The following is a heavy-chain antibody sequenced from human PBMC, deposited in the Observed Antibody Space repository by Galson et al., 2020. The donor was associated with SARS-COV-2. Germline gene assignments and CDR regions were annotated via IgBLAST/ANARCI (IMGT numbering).Heavy chain of an antibody. V-gene: IGHV3-23*01. D-gene: IGHD2-15*01. Sequence: GSLRLSCAASGFTFSSYAMSWVRQAPGKGLEWVSAISGSGGSTYYADSVKGRFTISRDNSKNTLYLKMNSLRAEDTAVYYCAKGDSSGSGAFDIWGQGTMVTVSS. CDR3: AKGDSSGSGAFDI. J-gene: IGHJ3*02. CDR1: GFTFSSYA. CDR2: ISGSGGST.